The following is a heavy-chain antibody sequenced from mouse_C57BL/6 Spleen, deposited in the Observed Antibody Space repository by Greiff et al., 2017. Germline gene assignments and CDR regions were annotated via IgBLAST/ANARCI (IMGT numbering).Heavy chain of an antibody. D-gene: IGHD1-3*01. J-gene: IGHJ4*01. CDR2: ISSGSSTI. V-gene: IGHV5-17*01. CDR3: ARGSSWAMDY. Sequence: EVKLVESGGGLVKPGGSLKLSCAASGFTFSDYGMHWVRQAPEKGLEWVAYISSGSSTIYYADTVKGRFTITSDNAKNTLFLKMTSRRSEDTAMYCCARGSSWAMDYWGQGTSVTVSS. CDR1: GFTFSDYG.